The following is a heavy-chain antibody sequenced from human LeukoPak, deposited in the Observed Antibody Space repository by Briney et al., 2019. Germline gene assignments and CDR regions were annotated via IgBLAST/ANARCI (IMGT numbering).Heavy chain of an antibody. J-gene: IGHJ4*02. CDR1: GGSISSGGYY. Sequence: SQTLSLTCTVPGGSISSGGYYWSWIRQHPGKGLEWIGYIYYSGSTYYNPSLKSRVTISVDTSKNQFSLKLSSVTAADTAVYYCARSFYSNYLWGFDYWGQGTLVTVSS. D-gene: IGHD4-4*01. V-gene: IGHV4-31*03. CDR3: ARSFYSNYLWGFDY. CDR2: IYYSGST.